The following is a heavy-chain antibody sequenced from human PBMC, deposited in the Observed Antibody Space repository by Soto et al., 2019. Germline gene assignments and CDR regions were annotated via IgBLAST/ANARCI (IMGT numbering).Heavy chain of an antibody. D-gene: IGHD1-1*01. CDR2: IIAVSGPT. V-gene: IGHV1-69*01. CDR1: GVSFSSYA. CDR3: AATNAPLGSR. J-gene: IGHJ1*01. Sequence: QVQLVQSGAEVQKPGSSVRVSCKPSGVSFSSYAINWVRQAPGQGLEWLGAIIAVSGPTNVAPKFQDRVTITADERTSTVFMDLGSRRSEDTAVHFCAATNAPLGSRWGQGTQVTVSS.